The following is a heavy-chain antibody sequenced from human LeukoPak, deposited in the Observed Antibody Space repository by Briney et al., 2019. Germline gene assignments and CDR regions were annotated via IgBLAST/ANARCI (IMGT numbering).Heavy chain of an antibody. V-gene: IGHV3-21*01. J-gene: IGHJ4*02. D-gene: IGHD5-12*01. CDR1: GFTFSSYS. CDR3: ATSGKVATDY. CDR2: ISSSSSYT. Sequence: PGGSLRLSCAASGFTFSSYSMNWVRQAPGKGLEWVSSISSSSSYTYYADSVKGRFTISRDNAKNSLYLQMNSLRAEDTAVYYCATSGKVATDYWGQGTLVTVSS.